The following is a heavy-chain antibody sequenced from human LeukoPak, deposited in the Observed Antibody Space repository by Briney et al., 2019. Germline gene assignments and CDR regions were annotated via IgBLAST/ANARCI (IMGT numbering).Heavy chain of an antibody. Sequence: GGSLRLSCAASGFTFSSYSMNWVRQAPGKGLEWVSSISSSSGYIYYADSVKGRFTISRDNAKKSLYLQMNSLRAEDTAVYYCARDSGGYYYDSSVRAYGMDVWGQGTTVTVSS. J-gene: IGHJ6*02. CDR3: ARDSGGYYYDSSVRAYGMDV. D-gene: IGHD3-22*01. CDR1: GFTFSSYS. CDR2: ISSSSGYI. V-gene: IGHV3-21*01.